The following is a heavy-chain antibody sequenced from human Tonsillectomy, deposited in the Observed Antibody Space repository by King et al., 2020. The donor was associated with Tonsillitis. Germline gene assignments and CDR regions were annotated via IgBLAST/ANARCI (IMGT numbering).Heavy chain of an antibody. CDR3: EKDRFSGYCISTLCYVGPLGVVA. J-gene: IGHJ3*01. CDR2: ISGSGGST. D-gene: IGHD2-2*03. CDR1: GFTFSSYA. V-gene: IGHV3-23*04. Sequence: VQLVESGGGLVQPGGSLRLSCAASGFTFSSYAMSWVRQAPGKGLEWVSAISGSGGSTYYADSVKGRFTISRDNSKNTLYLKMNILGAEDTAVYYCEKDRFSGYCISTLCYVGPLGVVAWGKGTMVTVSS.